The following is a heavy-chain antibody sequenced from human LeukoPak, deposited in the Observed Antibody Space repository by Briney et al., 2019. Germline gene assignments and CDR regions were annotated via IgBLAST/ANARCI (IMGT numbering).Heavy chain of an antibody. CDR1: GFTFSNYA. CDR3: ARAPGYCSGGSCYDY. J-gene: IGHJ4*02. D-gene: IGHD2-15*01. V-gene: IGHV3-23*01. CDR2: ISGSGGST. Sequence: GGSLRLSCAASGFTFSNYAMSWVRQAPGKGLEWVSLISGSGGSTNYADSVKGRFSISRYNSKNTVYLQMKSLRADDTALYYCARAPGYCSGGSCYDYWGQGTPVTVSS.